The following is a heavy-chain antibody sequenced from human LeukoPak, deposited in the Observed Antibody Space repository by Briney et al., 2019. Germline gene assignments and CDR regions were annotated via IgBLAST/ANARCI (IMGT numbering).Heavy chain of an antibody. V-gene: IGHV3-53*01. CDR3: ARDYCSAGSCYPD. J-gene: IGHJ4*02. D-gene: IGHD2-15*01. Sequence: GGSLRLSRAASGFTLSSNYMSWVRPAPGKGLGWVSGIYSGGSTYYADSVKGRFTISRDISRNTLYLQMNSLRAEDTAVYYCARDYCSAGSCYPDWGQGTLVTVSS. CDR2: IYSGGST. CDR1: GFTLSSNY.